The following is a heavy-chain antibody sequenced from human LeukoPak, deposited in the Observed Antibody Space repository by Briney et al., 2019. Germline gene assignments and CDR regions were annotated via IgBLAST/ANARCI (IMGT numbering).Heavy chain of an antibody. CDR1: GFTFSSYS. J-gene: IGHJ4*02. V-gene: IGHV3-48*04. CDR2: ISSSSSTI. D-gene: IGHD1-7*01. CDR3: ARAHNWKYGSFDF. Sequence: GGSLRLSCAASGFTFSSYSMNWVRQAPGKGLEWVSYISSSSSTIYYADSVKGRFTISRDNAKNSLYLQMNSLRAEDTAVYYCARAHNWKYGSFDFWGQGTLVTVSS.